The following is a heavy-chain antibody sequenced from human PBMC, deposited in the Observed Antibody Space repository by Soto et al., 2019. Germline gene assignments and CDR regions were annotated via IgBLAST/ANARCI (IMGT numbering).Heavy chain of an antibody. J-gene: IGHJ4*02. CDR1: GFTFSSYA. CDR2: ISGSDDST. D-gene: IGHD6-6*01. Sequence: EEQLLESGGGLVQPGESLRLSCAASGFTFSSYAMSWVRQAPGKGLEWVSVISGSDDSTYYADSVKGRFTISRDNSKNTQYLQMNSLRAEDTAVYYCAKRSSSSTFDYWGQGTLVSVSS. V-gene: IGHV3-23*01. CDR3: AKRSSSSTFDY.